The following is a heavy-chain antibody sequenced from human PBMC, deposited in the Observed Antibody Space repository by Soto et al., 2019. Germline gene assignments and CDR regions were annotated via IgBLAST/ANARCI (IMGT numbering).Heavy chain of an antibody. CDR3: ARRKRYCGITSCLYYYYGLDV. CDR1: GFTFRDYA. V-gene: IGHV3-23*01. Sequence: GGSLRLSCEASGFTFRDYAMTWVRQAPGKGLEWVSAIGISGFSKYQADSVKGRFTISRDISKTALFLQMNSLRTEDTAVYFFARRKRYCGITSCLYYYYGLDVWGQGTTVTVSS. J-gene: IGHJ6*02. D-gene: IGHD2-2*01. CDR2: IGISGFSK.